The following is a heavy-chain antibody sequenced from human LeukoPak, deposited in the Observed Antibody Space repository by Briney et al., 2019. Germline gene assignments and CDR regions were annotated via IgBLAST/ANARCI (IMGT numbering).Heavy chain of an antibody. Sequence: SETLSLTCTVSGGSISSGDYYWSWIRQPPGKGLEWIGYIYHSGSTYYNPSLKSRVTISVNTSKNQFSLKLSSVTAADTAVYYCARNVVVVAASLYYFDYWGQGTLVTVSS. V-gene: IGHV4-30-2*01. CDR2: IYHSGST. CDR1: GGSISSGDYY. J-gene: IGHJ4*02. D-gene: IGHD2-15*01. CDR3: ARNVVVVAASLYYFDY.